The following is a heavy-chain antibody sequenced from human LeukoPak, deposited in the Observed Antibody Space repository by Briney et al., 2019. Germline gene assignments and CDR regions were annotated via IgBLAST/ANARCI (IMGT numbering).Heavy chain of an antibody. D-gene: IGHD3-10*01. Sequence: ASVKVSCKASGYTFTSYGISWVRQAPGQGLEWMGWISAYNGNTNYAQKLQGRVTMTTDTSTSTAYMELRSLRSDDTAVYYCARVYYGSGGESLYYYYYYMDVWGKGTTVTISS. J-gene: IGHJ6*03. CDR2: ISAYNGNT. CDR3: ARVYYGSGGESLYYYYYYMDV. CDR1: GYTFTSYG. V-gene: IGHV1-18*01.